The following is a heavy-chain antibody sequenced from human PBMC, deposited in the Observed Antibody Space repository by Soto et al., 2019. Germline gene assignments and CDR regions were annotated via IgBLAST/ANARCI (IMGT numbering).Heavy chain of an antibody. Sequence: SETLSLTCTVSGGSISSYYWSWIRQPPGKGLEWIGYIYYSGSTNYNPSLKSRVTISVDTSKNQFSLKLSSVTAADTAVYYCARDSSGRTNWFDPLGQGTLVTVSS. CDR1: GGSISSYY. CDR3: ARDSSGRTNWFDP. D-gene: IGHD3-10*01. J-gene: IGHJ5*02. CDR2: IYYSGST. V-gene: IGHV4-59*01.